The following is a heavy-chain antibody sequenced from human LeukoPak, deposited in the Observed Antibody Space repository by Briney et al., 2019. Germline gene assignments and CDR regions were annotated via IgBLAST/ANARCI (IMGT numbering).Heavy chain of an antibody. CDR3: VQETGHNWGYLDY. D-gene: IGHD1-1*01. Sequence: GGSLRLSCAASGFIFSIYAMSWVRQAPGKGLEWVSSVTNSGGSTYYADSVKGRFAISRDNSKNTLYLQMNTLRADDTAVCYRVQETGHNWGYLDYWGQGTLVTVSS. CDR2: VTNSGGST. J-gene: IGHJ4*02. V-gene: IGHV3-23*01. CDR1: GFIFSIYA.